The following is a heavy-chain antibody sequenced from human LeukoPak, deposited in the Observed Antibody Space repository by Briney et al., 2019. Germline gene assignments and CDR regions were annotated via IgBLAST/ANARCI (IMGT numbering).Heavy chain of an antibody. CDR1: GFSLSGYW. CDR2: NNGDGSTT. Sequence: GGSLRLSCVACGFSLSGYWMYWVRQAPGKGLMYISRNNGDGSTTNYADVVKGRFTMSRDNVKNSLYLQMNSLRAEDTAVYYCARGSEWELLSCDFWGQGTVVTVSS. V-gene: IGHV3-74*01. J-gene: IGHJ4*02. D-gene: IGHD1-26*01. CDR3: ARGSEWELLSCDF.